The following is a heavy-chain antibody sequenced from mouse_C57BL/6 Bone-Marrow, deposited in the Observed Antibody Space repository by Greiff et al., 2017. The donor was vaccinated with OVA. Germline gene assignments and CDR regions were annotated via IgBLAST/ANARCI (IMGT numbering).Heavy chain of an antibody. J-gene: IGHJ2*01. CDR3: TGYGSSYGGY. D-gene: IGHD1-1*01. CDR2: IDPENGDT. CDR1: GFNIKDDY. Sequence: VQLQQSGAELVRPGASVKLSCTASGFNIKDDYMHWVKQRPEQGLEWIGWIDPENGDTEYASKFQGKATITADTSSNTAYLQLSSLTSEDTAVYYCTGYGSSYGGYWGQGTTLPVSS. V-gene: IGHV14-4*01.